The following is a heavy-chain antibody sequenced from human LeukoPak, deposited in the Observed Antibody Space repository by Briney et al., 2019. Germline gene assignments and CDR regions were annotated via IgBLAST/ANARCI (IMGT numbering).Heavy chain of an antibody. V-gene: IGHV3-33*01. CDR2: IYYDGNNK. J-gene: IGHJ4*02. Sequence: GRSLRLSCAASGFTFSSYGMHWVRQAPGKGLEWVAVIYYDGNNKFYADSVKGRFTISRDNSKNTLYLQMNSLRAEDTAVYYCARDAYYYGSGSYVDYWGQGTLSPSPQ. CDR3: ARDAYYYGSGSYVDY. CDR1: GFTFSSYG. D-gene: IGHD3-10*01.